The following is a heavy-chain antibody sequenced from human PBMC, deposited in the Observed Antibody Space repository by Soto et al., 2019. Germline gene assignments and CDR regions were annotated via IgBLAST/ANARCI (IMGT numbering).Heavy chain of an antibody. CDR3: ARDQPGYSYGYGLGY. V-gene: IGHV3-21*01. D-gene: IGHD5-18*01. CDR1: GFTFSSYS. J-gene: IGHJ4*02. CDR2: ISSSSSYI. Sequence: EVQLVESGGGLVKPGGSLRLSCAASGFTFSSYSMNWVRQAAGKGLEWVSSISSSSSYIYYADSVKGRFTISSDNAKNSLYLQMNSLRAEDKAVYYCARDQPGYSYGYGLGYWGQGTLVTVSS.